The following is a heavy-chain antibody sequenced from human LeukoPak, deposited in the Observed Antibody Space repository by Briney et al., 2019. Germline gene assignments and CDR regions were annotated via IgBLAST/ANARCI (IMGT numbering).Heavy chain of an antibody. CDR3: VRDARYCPDV. CDR2: LISDGSSA. Sequence: GGSLRLSCAASGFTFSSYWMHWVRQAPGKGLVWVSRLISDGSSASYADSVKGRFTISRDNTKNILYLQMNSLRAEDTAAYYCVRDARYCPDVWGQGTAVTVSS. CDR1: GFTFSSYW. J-gene: IGHJ6*02. V-gene: IGHV3-74*01. D-gene: IGHD2-8*02.